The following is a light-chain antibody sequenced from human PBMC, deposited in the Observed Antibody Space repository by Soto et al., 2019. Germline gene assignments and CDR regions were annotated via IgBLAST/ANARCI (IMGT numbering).Light chain of an antibody. J-gene: IGKJ4*01. CDR3: QQYSHWPPLT. CDR2: GAS. V-gene: IGKV3-15*01. CDR1: QSVDRA. Sequence: EIVMTQSPATLSVSPGETATLSCRASQSVDRAVAWYHHKPGQAPRLLIVGASFRATGGPGRFSGGGSGTDFTLTISSLQSEDFAVYYCQQYSHWPPLTFGGGTAVEIK.